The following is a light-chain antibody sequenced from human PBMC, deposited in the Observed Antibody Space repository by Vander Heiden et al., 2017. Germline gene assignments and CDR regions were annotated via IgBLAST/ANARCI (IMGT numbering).Light chain of an antibody. J-gene: IGLJ3*02. CDR3: SAWDSSLNNWV. CDR2: RND. CDR1: SYNVAYQG. V-gene: IGLV10-54*01. Sequence: QAGLTQPPSVSKGLRQTATLTCTGNSYNVAYQGAAWLQQHQGHPPKLLSYRNDDRPSGISERFSASRSGNTASLTITGLQPEDEADYYCSAWDSSLNNWVFGGGTKLTVL.